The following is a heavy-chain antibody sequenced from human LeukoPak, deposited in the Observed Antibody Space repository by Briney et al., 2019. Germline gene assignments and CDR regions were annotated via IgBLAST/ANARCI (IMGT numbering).Heavy chain of an antibody. CDR1: GGSFSGYY. V-gene: IGHV4-34*01. D-gene: IGHD6-13*01. J-gene: IGHJ5*02. Sequence: SETLSLTCAVYGGSFSGYYWSWIRQPPGKGLEWIGEINHSGSTNYNPSLKSRVTISVDPSKNHFSLKLSSVTAADTAVYYCASRIYAAAGTGNWFDPWGQGALVTVSS. CDR3: ASRIYAAAGTGNWFDP. CDR2: INHSGST.